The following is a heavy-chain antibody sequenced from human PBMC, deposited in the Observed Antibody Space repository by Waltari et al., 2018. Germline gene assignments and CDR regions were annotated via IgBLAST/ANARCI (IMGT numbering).Heavy chain of an antibody. D-gene: IGHD7-27*01. Sequence: QVQLVQSGAEVKKPGSSVKVSCKASGGTFSSYAIGWVRQAPEQGLEWMGGIIPIFGTANYAQKFQGRVTITEDESTSTAYMELSSLRSEDTAVYYCARERERNGGLGYYYGMDVWGQGTTVTVSS. CDR3: ARERERNGGLGYYYGMDV. CDR1: GGTFSSYA. V-gene: IGHV1-69*13. J-gene: IGHJ6*02. CDR2: IIPIFGTA.